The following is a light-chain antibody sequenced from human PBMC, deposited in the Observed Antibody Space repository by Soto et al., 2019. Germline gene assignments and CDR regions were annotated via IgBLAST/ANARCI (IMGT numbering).Light chain of an antibody. Sequence: DFLMTQSPSTLSASVGDRVTITSRASQSISDRLAWYQQKPGNAPKLLIYKASSLQSGVPSRFSGSGSGTEFTLTIISLQPDDFAMYYCHQYNSYRWTFGQGTKVEI. V-gene: IGKV1-5*03. CDR3: HQYNSYRWT. CDR2: KAS. CDR1: QSISDR. J-gene: IGKJ1*01.